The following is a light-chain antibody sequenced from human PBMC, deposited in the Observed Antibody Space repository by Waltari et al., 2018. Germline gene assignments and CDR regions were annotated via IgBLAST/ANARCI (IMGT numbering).Light chain of an antibody. CDR3: QSYDGSLSGSKI. J-gene: IGLJ2*01. Sequence: QSGLTQPPSVSGAPGQRVTISCTGSTSNIGAGYDVHWYQQVPGTAPKLVIYDNNNRPPGVPDRFAGAKSGTSASLAITGLQGEEEADYYCQSYDGSLSGSKIVGGGTKLTVL. V-gene: IGLV1-40*01. CDR1: TSNIGAGYD. CDR2: DNN.